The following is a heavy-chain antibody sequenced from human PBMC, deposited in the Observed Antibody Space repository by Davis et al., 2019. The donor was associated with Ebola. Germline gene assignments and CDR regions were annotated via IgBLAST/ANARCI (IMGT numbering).Heavy chain of an antibody. CDR3: GRVGEDLINYYYGMDV. CDR2: IIPIFGTA. Sequence: AASVKVSCKASGGTFSSYAISWVRQAPGQGLEWMGGIIPIFGTANYAQKFQGRVTITADKSTSTAYMELSSLRSEDTAVYYCGRVGEDLINYYYGMDVWGPGTTVTVSS. V-gene: IGHV1-69*06. CDR1: GGTFSSYA. J-gene: IGHJ6*02.